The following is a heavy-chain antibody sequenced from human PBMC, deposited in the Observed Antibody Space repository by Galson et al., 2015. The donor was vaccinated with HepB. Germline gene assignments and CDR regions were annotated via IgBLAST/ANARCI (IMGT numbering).Heavy chain of an antibody. CDR2: IYSGGST. J-gene: IGHJ4*02. V-gene: IGHV3-66*01. D-gene: IGHD3-16*01. Sequence: SLRLSCAASGFTVSSNYMSWVRQAPGKGLEWVSVIYSGGSTYYADSVKGRFTISRDNSKNTLYLQMNSPRAEDTAVYYCARDYGGSHTFDYWGQGTLVTVSS. CDR3: ARDYGGSHTFDY. CDR1: GFTVSSNY.